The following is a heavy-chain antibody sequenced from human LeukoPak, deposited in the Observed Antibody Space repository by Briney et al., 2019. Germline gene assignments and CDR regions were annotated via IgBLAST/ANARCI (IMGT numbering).Heavy chain of an antibody. CDR2: INPNSGGT. CDR3: ARDRGFGYSYGQGDY. Sequence: ASVKVSCKASGYTFTGYYMHWVRQAPGQGLEWMGWINPNSGGTNYAQKFQGRVTMTRDTSISTAYTELSRLRSDDTAVYYCARDRGFGYSYGQGDYWGQGTLVTVSS. V-gene: IGHV1-2*02. J-gene: IGHJ4*02. D-gene: IGHD5-18*01. CDR1: GYTFTGYY.